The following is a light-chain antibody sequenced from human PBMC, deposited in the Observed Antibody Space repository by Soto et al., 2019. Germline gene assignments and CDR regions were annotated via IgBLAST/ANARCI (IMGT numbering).Light chain of an antibody. CDR2: SFN. CDR1: TFNIGSNT. V-gene: IGLV1-44*01. J-gene: IGLJ2*01. CDR3: ASWDDSLSGVV. Sequence: QSVLTQPPSASGTPGQRVTISCSGSTFNIGSNTVNWYQQLPGTAPKLLIYSFNQRPSGVPDRFSGSKSGTSASLAISGLQSEDEADYYCASWDDSLSGVVFGGGTKLTVL.